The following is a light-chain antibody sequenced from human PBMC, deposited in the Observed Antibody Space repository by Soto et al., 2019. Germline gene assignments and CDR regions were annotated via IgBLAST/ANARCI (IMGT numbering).Light chain of an antibody. J-gene: IGKJ1*01. Sequence: EIVLTQSPATLSLSPGERATLSCRASQRISIYLAWYQQKPGQAPRLLIYDASHRATGFPARFSGSGSGTDFTLTISSLEPKDFAVYYSQYRGDGAPWTFGQGTKVEIK. CDR2: DAS. V-gene: IGKV3-11*01. CDR1: QRISIY. CDR3: QYRGDGAPWT.